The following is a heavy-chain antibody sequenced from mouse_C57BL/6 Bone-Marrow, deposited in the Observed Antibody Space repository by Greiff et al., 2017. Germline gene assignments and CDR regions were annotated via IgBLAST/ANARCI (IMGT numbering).Heavy chain of an antibody. CDR3: ARLFIATVRGAMDY. J-gene: IGHJ4*01. CDR2: IYPRDGST. CDR1: GYTFTSYD. Sequence: VQLVESGPELVKPGASVKLSCKASGYTFTSYDINWVKQRPGQGLEWIGWIYPRDGSTKYNEKFKGKATLTVDTSSSTAYMELHSLTSEDSAVYFCARLFIATVRGAMDYWGQGTSVTVSS. D-gene: IGHD1-1*01. V-gene: IGHV1-85*01.